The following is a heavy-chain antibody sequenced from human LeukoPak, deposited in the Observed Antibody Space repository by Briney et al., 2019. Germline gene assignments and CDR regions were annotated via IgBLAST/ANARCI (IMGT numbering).Heavy chain of an antibody. D-gene: IGHD4-23*01. Sequence: SETLSLTCAVYGGSFSGYYWSWIRQPPGKGLEWIGEINHSGSTNYNPSLKSRVTISVDTSKNQFSLRLSSVTAADTAVYYCARLGGPYDYWGQGTLVTVSS. CDR3: ARLGGPYDY. CDR2: INHSGST. CDR1: GGSFSGYY. J-gene: IGHJ4*02. V-gene: IGHV4-34*01.